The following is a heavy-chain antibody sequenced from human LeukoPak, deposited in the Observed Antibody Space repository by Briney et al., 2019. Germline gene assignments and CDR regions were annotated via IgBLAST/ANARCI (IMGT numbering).Heavy chain of an antibody. CDR1: GGSISSYY. Sequence: SETLSLTCTVSGGSISSYYWSWLRQPPGKGVEWIGYIYYSRSTNYNPSLKSRVTISVDTSKNQFSLKLSSVTAADTAVYYCARDTLDYFDYWGQGTLVTVSS. J-gene: IGHJ4*02. CDR3: ARDTLDYFDY. V-gene: IGHV4-59*01. CDR2: IYYSRST.